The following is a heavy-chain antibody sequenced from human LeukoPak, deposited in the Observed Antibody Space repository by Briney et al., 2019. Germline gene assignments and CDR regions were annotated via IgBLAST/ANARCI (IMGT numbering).Heavy chain of an antibody. J-gene: IGHJ5*02. D-gene: IGHD3-3*01. CDR2: SSGSRGTQ. CDR1: GFTFRRYE. CDR3: ARGGAIFGVVLKSGWFDH. Sequence: GGSLRLSCVGSGFTFRRYEMTWVRQAPGKGLEWIASSSGSRGTQYYADSVKGRFTISRDDAKTSLFLQMNSLTADDTAIYYCARGGAIFGVVLKSGWFDHWGQGTLVTVSA. V-gene: IGHV3-48*03.